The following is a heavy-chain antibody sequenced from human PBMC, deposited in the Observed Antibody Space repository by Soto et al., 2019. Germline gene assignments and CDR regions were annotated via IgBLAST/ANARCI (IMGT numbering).Heavy chain of an antibody. CDR1: GGTFSSYA. V-gene: IGHV1-69*01. Sequence: QVQLVQSGDEVKKPGSSVKVSCKASGGTFSSYAISWVRQAPGQGLEWMGGIIPIFGTANYAQKFQGRVTITADESTSTAYMELSSLRSEDTAVYYCARDTLPDIVVVTVDHAFDIWGQGTMVTVSS. CDR2: IIPIFGTA. J-gene: IGHJ3*02. CDR3: ARDTLPDIVVVTVDHAFDI. D-gene: IGHD2-21*02.